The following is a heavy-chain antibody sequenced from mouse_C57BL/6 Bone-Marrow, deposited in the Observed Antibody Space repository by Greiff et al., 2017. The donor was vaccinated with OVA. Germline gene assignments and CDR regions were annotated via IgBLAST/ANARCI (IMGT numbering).Heavy chain of an antibody. J-gene: IGHJ1*03. CDR2: INPNNGGT. Sequence: VQLQQSGPELVKPGASVKIPCKASGYTFTDYNMDWVKQSHGKSLEWIGDINPNNGGTIYNQKFKGKATLTVDKSSSTAYMELRSLTSEDTAVYYCARSVGYGSSSWYFDVWGTGTTVTVSS. V-gene: IGHV1-18*01. CDR3: ARSVGYGSSSWYFDV. D-gene: IGHD1-1*01. CDR1: GYTFTDYN.